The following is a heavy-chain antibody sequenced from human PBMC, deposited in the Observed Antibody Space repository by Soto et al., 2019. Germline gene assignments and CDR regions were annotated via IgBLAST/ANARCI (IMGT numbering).Heavy chain of an antibody. Sequence: EVQLLESGGGLVQPGGSLRLSSAASGFTFSNYGMTWVRQAPGKGLEWVSGMSRDGGVTDYTDSVKGRFTISRDISKNTLYLQMNSLRAEDTAVYYCAKIDKFNPQSSGWANRFDYWGQGTLVTVSS. CDR3: AKIDKFNPQSSGWANRFDY. CDR2: MSRDGGVT. J-gene: IGHJ4*02. V-gene: IGHV3-23*01. D-gene: IGHD6-19*01. CDR1: GFTFSNYG.